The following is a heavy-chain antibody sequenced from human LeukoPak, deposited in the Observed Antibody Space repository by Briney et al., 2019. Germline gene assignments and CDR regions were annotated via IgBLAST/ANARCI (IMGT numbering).Heavy chain of an antibody. Sequence: ASVKVSCKASGYTFTGYYMHWVRQAPGQGLEWMGWINPNSGGTNYAQKFQGRVTMTRDTSISTAYMELSRLRSDDTAVYYCAREYCSSNSCHTFDYWGQGTLVTVSS. V-gene: IGHV1-2*02. J-gene: IGHJ4*02. CDR3: AREYCSSNSCHTFDY. CDR1: GYTFTGYY. CDR2: INPNSGGT. D-gene: IGHD2-2*02.